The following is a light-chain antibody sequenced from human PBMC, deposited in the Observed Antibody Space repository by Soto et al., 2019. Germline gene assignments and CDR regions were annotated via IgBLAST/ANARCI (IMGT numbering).Light chain of an antibody. CDR3: QQYGSSPWT. CDR2: GAS. V-gene: IGKV3-20*01. CDR1: QSVSSSY. J-gene: IGKJ1*01. Sequence: EIVLTQSPGTLSLSPGERATLSCRASQSVSSSYLAWYQQKPGQAPRLLIYGASSRATGIPDRFSGRGSGTDYTLTISRLEPEDFAVYYCQQYGSSPWTFGQGTQVEIK.